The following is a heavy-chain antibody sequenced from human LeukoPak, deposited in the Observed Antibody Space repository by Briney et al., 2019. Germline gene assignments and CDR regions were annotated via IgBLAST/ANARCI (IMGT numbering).Heavy chain of an antibody. Sequence: GGSLRLSCAASGFTFSSYSMNWVRQAPGKGLDYVSTITGSGSSTYYANSVKGRFTVSRDNSKNTVYLQMNSLRVDDTAIYYCAKDGQTGEWELEHWGQGTLVTVSS. D-gene: IGHD7-27*01. J-gene: IGHJ1*01. CDR2: ITGSGSST. CDR3: AKDGQTGEWELEH. CDR1: GFTFSSYS. V-gene: IGHV3-23*01.